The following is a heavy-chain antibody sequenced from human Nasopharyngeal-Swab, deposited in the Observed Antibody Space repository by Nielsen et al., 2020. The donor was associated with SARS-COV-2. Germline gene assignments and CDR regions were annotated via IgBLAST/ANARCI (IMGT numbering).Heavy chain of an antibody. Sequence: GSLRLPCVASGFTFSSYEMNWVRQAPGKGLEWVSYISSSGSTLYYADSVKGRFTISRDNAKNSLYLQMNSLRAEDTAVYYCAREGMDVWGQGTTVTVS. V-gene: IGHV3-48*03. CDR1: GFTFSSYE. J-gene: IGHJ6*02. CDR3: AREGMDV. CDR2: ISSSGSTL.